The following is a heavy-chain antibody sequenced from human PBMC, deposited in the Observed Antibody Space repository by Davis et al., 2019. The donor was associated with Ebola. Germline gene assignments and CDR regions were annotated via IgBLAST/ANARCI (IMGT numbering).Heavy chain of an antibody. Sequence: GGSLRLSCAASGFAFSSYAMSWVRQAPGKGLEWVSAISGSGGSTYYADSVKGRFTISRDNSKNTLYLQMNSLRAEDTAVYYCASLVLTDVWGMDVWGQGTTVTVSS. V-gene: IGHV3-23*01. CDR3: ASLVLTDVWGMDV. CDR1: GFAFSSYA. J-gene: IGHJ6*02. CDR2: ISGSGGST. D-gene: IGHD3-9*01.